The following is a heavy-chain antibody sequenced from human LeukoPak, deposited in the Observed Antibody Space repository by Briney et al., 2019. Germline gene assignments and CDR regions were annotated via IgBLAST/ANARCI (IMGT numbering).Heavy chain of an antibody. J-gene: IGHJ5*02. CDR3: ARDSLDSSGYYFNWFDP. CDR1: GFTFSSYS. CDR2: ISSSSSTI. Sequence: GGSLRLSCAASGFTFSSYSMNWVRQAPGKGLEWVSYISSSSSTIYYADSVKGRFTISRDNAKNSLYLQMNSLRAEDTAVYYCARDSLDSSGYYFNWFDPWGQGTLVTVSS. V-gene: IGHV3-48*04. D-gene: IGHD3-22*01.